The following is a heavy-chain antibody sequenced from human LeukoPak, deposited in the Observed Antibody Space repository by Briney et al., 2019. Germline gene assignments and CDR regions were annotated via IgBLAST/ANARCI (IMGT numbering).Heavy chain of an antibody. D-gene: IGHD6-19*01. CDR1: GFTFSSST. CDR2: ISYDVSNK. Sequence: RGSLRLSCAAPGFTFSSSTMHRVRQAPGKGLGWVAFISYDVSNKYYADSVKGRFTISRDTSKNTLYLQMSSLSPEDTAVYYCARDRFDSGWSDYWGQGTLVTVSS. J-gene: IGHJ4*02. V-gene: IGHV3-30-3*01. CDR3: ARDRFDSGWSDY.